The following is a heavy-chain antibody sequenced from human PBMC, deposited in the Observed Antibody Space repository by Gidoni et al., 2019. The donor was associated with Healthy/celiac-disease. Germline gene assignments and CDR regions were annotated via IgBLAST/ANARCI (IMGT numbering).Heavy chain of an antibody. CDR2: IYYSGST. CDR1: GGSISSCGYY. Sequence: QVPLQGSGPGLLKPSQTLSIPCIVSGGSISSCGYYWSWIRQHPGKGLEWIGYIYYSGSTYYNPSVKSRVTISVDTSKNQFSLKLSSVTAADTAVYYCARFGDYSPLLLAFDIWGQGTMVTVSS. CDR3: ARFGDYSPLLLAFDI. V-gene: IGHV4-31*03. D-gene: IGHD4-17*01. J-gene: IGHJ3*02.